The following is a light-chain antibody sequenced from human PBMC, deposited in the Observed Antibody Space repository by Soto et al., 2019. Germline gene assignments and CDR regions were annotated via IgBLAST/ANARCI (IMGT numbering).Light chain of an antibody. CDR3: SSYTSSSTVI. J-gene: IGLJ2*01. CDR1: SSDIGGYNY. Sequence: QSALTQPASMSGSPGQSITISCTGTSSDIGGYNYISWYQQLPGKAPKFIIYDVRNRPSGVSNRFSGSRSGNTASLTISGLQAEDEAEYYCSSYTSSSTVIFGGGTKVTVL. CDR2: DVR. V-gene: IGLV2-14*01.